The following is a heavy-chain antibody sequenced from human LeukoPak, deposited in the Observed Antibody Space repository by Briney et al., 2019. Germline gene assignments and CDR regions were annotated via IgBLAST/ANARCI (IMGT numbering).Heavy chain of an antibody. CDR2: ISSSGSSI. CDR1: GFTFSDYY. CDR3: VKVAPSDYYDTTGYWGDH. D-gene: IGHD3-22*01. Sequence: GGSLRLSCAASGFTFSDYYMSWIRQAPGKGLEWVSYISSSGSSIHYADSVKGRFSISRDNAKNSLYLQMNSLRAEDTAVYYCVKVAPSDYYDTTGYWGDHWGQGTLVTVSS. J-gene: IGHJ4*02. V-gene: IGHV3-11*01.